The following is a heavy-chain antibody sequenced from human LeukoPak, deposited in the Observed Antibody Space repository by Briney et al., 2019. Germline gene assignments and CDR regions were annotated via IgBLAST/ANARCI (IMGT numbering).Heavy chain of an antibody. Sequence: SETLSLTCTVSGGSISSGGYYWSWIRQHPGKGLEWIGYIYYSGSTNYNPSLKSRVTISVDTSKNQFSLKLSSVTAADTAVYYCARAYSSSWYYFDYWGQGSLVTVSS. CDR1: GGSISSGGYY. V-gene: IGHV4-61*08. CDR2: IYYSGST. J-gene: IGHJ4*02. D-gene: IGHD6-13*01. CDR3: ARAYSSSWYYFDY.